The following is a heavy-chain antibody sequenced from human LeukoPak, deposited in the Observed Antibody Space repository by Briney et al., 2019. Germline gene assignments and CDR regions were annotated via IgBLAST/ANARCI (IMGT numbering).Heavy chain of an antibody. CDR3: ARGGYSSSWYDGKGNWFDP. V-gene: IGHV3-48*03. CDR2: ISSSGSTI. J-gene: IGHJ5*02. D-gene: IGHD6-13*01. CDR1: GFTFSSYE. Sequence: GGSLRLSCAASGFTFSSYEMNWVRQAPGKGQEWVSYISSSGSTIYYADSVKGRFTISRDNAKNSLYLQMNSLRAEDTAVYYCARGGYSSSWYDGKGNWFDPWGQGTLVTVSS.